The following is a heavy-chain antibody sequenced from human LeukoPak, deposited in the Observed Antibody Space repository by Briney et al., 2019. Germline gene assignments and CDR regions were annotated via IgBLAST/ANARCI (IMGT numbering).Heavy chain of an antibody. CDR3: AREGGYSYASNYFDY. Sequence: PGGSLRLSCAASGFTFSSYWMHWVRQAPGKGLVWVSRINSDGSSTSYADSVKGRFTISRDNAKNTLYLQMNSLRAEDTAVYYCAREGGYSYASNYFDYWGPGTLVTVSS. J-gene: IGHJ4*02. V-gene: IGHV3-74*01. CDR1: GFTFSSYW. CDR2: INSDGSST. D-gene: IGHD5-18*01.